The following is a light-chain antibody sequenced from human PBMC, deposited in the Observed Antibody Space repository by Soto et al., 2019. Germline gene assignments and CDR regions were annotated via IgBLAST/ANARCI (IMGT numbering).Light chain of an antibody. V-gene: IGKV1-9*01. CDR2: AAS. CDR3: LQHNSYPHT. J-gene: IGKJ4*01. CDR1: QGISSY. Sequence: IQLTQAPSSLSASVGDRVTITCRASQGISSYLAWYQQKPGKAPKLLIYAASTLQSGVPSRFSGSGSGTDFTLTISSLQPEDFATYYCLQHNSYPHTFGGGTKVDIK.